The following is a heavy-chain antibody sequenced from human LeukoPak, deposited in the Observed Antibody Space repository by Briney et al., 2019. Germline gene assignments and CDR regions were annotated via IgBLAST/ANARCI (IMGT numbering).Heavy chain of an antibody. CDR1: GFTFRNYA. V-gene: IGHV3-23*01. CDR2: ISGSGGST. Sequence: GGSLRLSCAASGFTFRNYAMSWVRQAPGKGLEWVSAISGSGGSTYYADSVKGHFTVSRDNSKNTLYPQMNSLRAEDTAVYYCAKDRRSNGDWGQGTLVTVSS. D-gene: IGHD4-17*01. J-gene: IGHJ4*02. CDR3: AKDRRSNGD.